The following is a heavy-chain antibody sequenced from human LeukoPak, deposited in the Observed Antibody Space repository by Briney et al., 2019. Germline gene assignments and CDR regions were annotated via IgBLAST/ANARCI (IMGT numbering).Heavy chain of an antibody. CDR3: ARGGLGYCSGGNCPPDY. CDR1: GYTFANYG. D-gene: IGHD2-15*01. V-gene: IGHV1-18*01. CDR2: ISAYNGNT. J-gene: IGHJ4*02. Sequence: ASVKVSCKASGYTFANYGVSWVRQAPGQGPEWMGWISAYNGNTNYAQKFQGRVTLTTDTSTSTAYMELRSLRSDDTAVYYCARGGLGYCSGGNCPPDYWGQGTLVTVSS.